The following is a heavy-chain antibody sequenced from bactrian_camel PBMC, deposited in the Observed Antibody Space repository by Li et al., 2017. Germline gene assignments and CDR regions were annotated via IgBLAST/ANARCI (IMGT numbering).Heavy chain of an antibody. Sequence: HVQLVESGGGSVKAGGSLTLTCVASGYTYNHYCMGWFRLAPGKEREGVAIIDTDGSTFYADSVAGRFTISQDNSKNTLSLQMNSLKPEDTARYYCAAKRTAYCSDSASLYGYWGQGTQVTVS. V-gene: IGHV3S63*01. D-gene: IGHD3*01. CDR1: GYTYNHYC. CDR2: IDTDGST. J-gene: IGHJ4*01. CDR3: AAKRTAYCSDSASLYGY.